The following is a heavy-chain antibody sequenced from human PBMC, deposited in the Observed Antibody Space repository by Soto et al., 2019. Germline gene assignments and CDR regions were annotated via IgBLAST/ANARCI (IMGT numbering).Heavy chain of an antibody. CDR1: GFTFSDHA. J-gene: IGHJ4*02. CDR2: ISYDGSKK. CDR3: AKDKYFYDSSGDTIDY. V-gene: IGHV3-30*18. Sequence: QVQVVESGGGVVQPGRSLRLSCAVSGFTFSDHAMHWVRQAPGKGLDWVAAISYDGSKKDYADSVKGRFTMSRDNSKNTLFLQMNSLRAEDTAVYYCAKDKYFYDSSGDTIDYWGQGTLVIVSS. D-gene: IGHD3-22*01.